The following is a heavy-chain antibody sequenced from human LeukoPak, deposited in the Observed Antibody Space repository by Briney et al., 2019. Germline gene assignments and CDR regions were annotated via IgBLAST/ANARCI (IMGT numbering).Heavy chain of an antibody. V-gene: IGHV3-30-3*01. D-gene: IGHD3-22*01. CDR2: ISYDGSNK. Sequence: GGSLRLSCAASRFTFSSYAMHWVRQAPGKGLEWVAVISYDGSNKYYADSVKGRFTISRDNSKNTLYLQMNSLRAEDTAVYYCAREGYYYDSSGYYYEGGAFDIWGQGTMVTVSS. CDR3: AREGYYYDSSGYYYEGGAFDI. J-gene: IGHJ3*02. CDR1: RFTFSSYA.